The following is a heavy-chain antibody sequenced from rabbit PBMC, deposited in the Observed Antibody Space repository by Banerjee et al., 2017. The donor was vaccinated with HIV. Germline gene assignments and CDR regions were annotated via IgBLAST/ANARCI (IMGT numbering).Heavy chain of an antibody. V-gene: IGHV1S45*01. CDR3: ARERDGDAGYGSLAL. CDR2: IYTGSSGNT. D-gene: IGHD7-1*01. CDR1: GFSFSSGYD. Sequence: QEQLEEFGGDLVKPEGSLTLTCTASGFSFSSGYDICWVRQAPGKGLEWIACIYTGSSGNTYYASWAKRRFTISKTSSTTVALQMTSMTVADTAAYFCARERDGDAGYGSLALWGPGTLVTVS. J-gene: IGHJ4*01.